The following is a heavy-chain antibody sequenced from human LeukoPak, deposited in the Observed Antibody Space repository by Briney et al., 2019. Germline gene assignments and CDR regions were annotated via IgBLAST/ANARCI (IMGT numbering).Heavy chain of an antibody. D-gene: IGHD2-15*01. CDR3: AKDPCSGGSRYYFDY. CDR2: ISGSGGST. J-gene: IGHJ4*02. CDR1: GFTFSSYA. V-gene: IGHV3-23*01. Sequence: GGSLRLSCAASGFTFSSYAMSWVRQAPGKGLEWVSAISGSGGSTYYADSVKGRFTISRDNSKNTLYLQMNSLRAEDTAVYYCAKDPCSGGSRYYFDYWGQGTLVTVSS.